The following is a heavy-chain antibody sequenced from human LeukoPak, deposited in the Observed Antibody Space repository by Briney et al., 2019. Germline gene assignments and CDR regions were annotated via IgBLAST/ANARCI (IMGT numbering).Heavy chain of an antibody. Sequence: SETLSLTCTVPGYSISSGYYWGWIRQPPGKGLEWIGSIYHSGSTYYNPSLKSRVTISVDTSKNQFSLKLSSVTAADTAVYYCARVGDSSGTIFDYWGQGTLVTVSS. V-gene: IGHV4-38-2*02. CDR3: ARVGDSSGTIFDY. J-gene: IGHJ4*02. D-gene: IGHD3-22*01. CDR1: GYSISSGYY. CDR2: IYHSGST.